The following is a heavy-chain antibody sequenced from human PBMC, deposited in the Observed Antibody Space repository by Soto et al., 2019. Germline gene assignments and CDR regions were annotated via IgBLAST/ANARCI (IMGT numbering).Heavy chain of an antibody. CDR1: GYTFTSYY. Sequence: ASVKVSCTASGYTFTSYYMNWVRQAPGQGLEWMGWISAYNGNTNYAQKLQGRVTMTTDTSTSTAYMELRSLRSDDTAVYYCARFSKAGYGDYDYWGQGTLVTVSS. J-gene: IGHJ4*02. V-gene: IGHV1-18*04. CDR3: ARFSKAGYGDYDY. D-gene: IGHD4-17*01. CDR2: ISAYNGNT.